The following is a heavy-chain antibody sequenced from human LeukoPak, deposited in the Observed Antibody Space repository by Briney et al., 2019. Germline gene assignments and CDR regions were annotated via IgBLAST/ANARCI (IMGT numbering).Heavy chain of an antibody. CDR2: ISDSGRTT. CDR1: GFTFSSEA. J-gene: IGHJ4*02. CDR3: AKGLGFLPQFDY. Sequence: PGGSLRLSCAASGFTFSSEAMTWVRQAPGKGLEWVSSISDSGRTTYYADSVKGRFTISRDNSKSTVYLQMNSLRAEDMALYYCAKGLGFLPQFDYWGQGTLVAVSS. D-gene: IGHD6-19*01. V-gene: IGHV3-23*01.